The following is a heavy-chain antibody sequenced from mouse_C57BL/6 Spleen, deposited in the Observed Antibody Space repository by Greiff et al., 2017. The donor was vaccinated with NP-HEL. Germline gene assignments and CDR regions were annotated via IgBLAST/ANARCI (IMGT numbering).Heavy chain of an antibody. V-gene: IGHV5-17*01. CDR3: ARGRGYVPCYFDV. CDR2: ISSGSSTI. CDR1: GFTFSDYG. Sequence: EVQLVESGGGLVKPGGSLKLSCAASGFTFSDYGMHWVRQAPEKGLEWVAYISSGSSTIYYADTVKGRFTISRDNAKNTLFLQMTSRRSEDTAMCYCARGRGYVPCYFDVWGTGTTVTVSS. J-gene: IGHJ1*03. D-gene: IGHD1-1*01.